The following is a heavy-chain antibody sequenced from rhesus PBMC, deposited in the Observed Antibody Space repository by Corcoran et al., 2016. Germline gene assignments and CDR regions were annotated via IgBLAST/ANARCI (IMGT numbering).Heavy chain of an antibody. CDR3: ARDGDYYSGRPLGALDS. J-gene: IGHJ6*01. D-gene: IGHD3-16*01. V-gene: IGHV4-122*02. CDR2: ISYSGGT. Sequence: QVQLQESGPGLVKPSETLSLTCAVSGYSISSGYGWSWIRQPPGKGLEWIGYISYSGGTSYNPSLKSRVTISRYTSKNLFSLKLSSVTAADTAVYYCARDGDYYSGRPLGALDSWGQGVVVTVSS. CDR1: GYSISSGYG.